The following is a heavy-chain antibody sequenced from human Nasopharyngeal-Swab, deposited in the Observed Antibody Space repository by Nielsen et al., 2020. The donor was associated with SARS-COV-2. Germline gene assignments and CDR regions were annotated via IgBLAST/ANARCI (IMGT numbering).Heavy chain of an antibody. D-gene: IGHD6-13*01. Sequence: ASAKVSCNVSGYTLTELSMHWVRQAPGKGLEWMGGFDPEDGETIYAKKFQGSVTMTEDTSTDTAYLELSRLRSEDTAVYYCACSSWYGGWFDPWGQGTLVTVSS. V-gene: IGHV1-24*01. CDR3: ACSSWYGGWFDP. CDR1: GYTLTELS. J-gene: IGHJ5*02. CDR2: FDPEDGET.